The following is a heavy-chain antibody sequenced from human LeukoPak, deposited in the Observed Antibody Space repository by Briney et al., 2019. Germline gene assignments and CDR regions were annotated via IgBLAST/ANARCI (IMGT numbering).Heavy chain of an antibody. CDR2: ISAY. CDR3: ARDWNYVWGSYSYFFDY. Sequence: ASVKVSCKASGYTFTSYGISWVRQAPGQGLEWMGWISAYAQKFQGRVTMTTDTSTSTAYMELRSLRSDDTAVYYCARDWNYVWGSYSYFFDYWGQGTLVTVSS. CDR1: GYTFTSYG. D-gene: IGHD3-16*02. J-gene: IGHJ4*02. V-gene: IGHV1-18*01.